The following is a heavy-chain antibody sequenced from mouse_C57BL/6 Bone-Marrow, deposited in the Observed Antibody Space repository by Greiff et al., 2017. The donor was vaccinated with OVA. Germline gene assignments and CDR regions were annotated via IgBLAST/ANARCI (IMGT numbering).Heavy chain of an antibody. J-gene: IGHJ3*01. D-gene: IGHD3-2*02. CDR3: ARGRQLRLRFAY. V-gene: IGHV1-81*01. CDR1: GYTFTSYG. CDR2: IYPRSGNT. Sequence: QVQLKQSGAELARPGASVKLSCKASGYTFTSYGISWVKQRTGQGLEWIGEIYPRSGNTYYNEKFKGKATLTADKSSSTAYMELRSLTSEDSAVYFCARGRQLRLRFAYWGQGTLVTVSA.